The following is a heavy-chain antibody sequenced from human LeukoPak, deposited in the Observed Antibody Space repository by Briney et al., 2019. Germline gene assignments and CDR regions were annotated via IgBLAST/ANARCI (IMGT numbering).Heavy chain of an antibody. Sequence: SETLSLTCTVSGGSISGSYWSWTRQPPGKGLEWIGYIHYSGSTNYNPSLKSRVSMSLDTSKNQFSLKLRSVTAADTAVYSCARTYHDFLTGYYHLFDYWGQGILVTVSS. CDR2: IHYSGST. J-gene: IGHJ4*02. D-gene: IGHD3-9*01. V-gene: IGHV4-59*01. CDR3: ARTYHDFLTGYYHLFDY. CDR1: GGSISGSY.